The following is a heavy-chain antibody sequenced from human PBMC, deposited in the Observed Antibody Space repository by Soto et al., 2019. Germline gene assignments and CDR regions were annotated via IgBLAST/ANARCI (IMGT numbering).Heavy chain of an antibody. CDR1: GFTFSSYA. D-gene: IGHD3-10*01. CDR2: ISGSGGST. CDR3: AKHLLLWFGELLYLNSFDY. J-gene: IGHJ4*02. Sequence: GGSLRLSCAASGFTFSSYAMSWVRQAPGKGLEWVSAISGSGGSTYYADSVKGRFTISRDNSKNTLYLQMNSLRAEDTAVYYCAKHLLLWFGELLYLNSFDYWGQGTLVTVSS. V-gene: IGHV3-23*01.